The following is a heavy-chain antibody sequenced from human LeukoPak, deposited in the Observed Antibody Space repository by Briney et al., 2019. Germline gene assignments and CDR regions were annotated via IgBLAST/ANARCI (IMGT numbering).Heavy chain of an antibody. CDR3: AATSGIAAAGPDY. Sequence: ASVKVSCKASGYTFTSYDINWVRQATGQGLEWMGWMNPNSGNTGYAQKFQGRVTMTRNTSISTAYMELSSLRSDDTAVYYCAATSGIAAAGPDYWGQGTLVTVSS. J-gene: IGHJ4*02. V-gene: IGHV1-8*01. D-gene: IGHD6-13*01. CDR2: MNPNSGNT. CDR1: GYTFTSYD.